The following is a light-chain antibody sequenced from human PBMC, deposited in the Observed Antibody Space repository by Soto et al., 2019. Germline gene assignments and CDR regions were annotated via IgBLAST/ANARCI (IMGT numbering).Light chain of an antibody. CDR2: GAS. Sequence: EVVLKQSPGTLSLYTGDRASLSCRASQSVTNNYLAWYQQRPGLAPRLLIYGASTRTAGIPDRFTGSGSGTDFTLTISSLQSEDFAVYYCQQYNNWPLTFGGGTKVDIK. CDR1: QSVTNN. CDR3: QQYNNWPLT. V-gene: IGKV3D-15*01. J-gene: IGKJ4*01.